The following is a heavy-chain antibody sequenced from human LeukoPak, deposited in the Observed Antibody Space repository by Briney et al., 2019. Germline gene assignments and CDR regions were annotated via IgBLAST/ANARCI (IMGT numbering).Heavy chain of an antibody. V-gene: IGHV4-30-2*01. Sequence: PSETLSLTCAVSGGSISSGGYSWSWIRQPPGKGLEWIGYIYHSGSTYYNPSLKSRATISVDRSKNQFSLKLSSVTAADTAVYYCARVSYYYDSSGYYTEYFQHWGQGTLVTVSS. CDR3: ARVSYYYDSSGYYTEYFQH. J-gene: IGHJ1*01. D-gene: IGHD3-22*01. CDR1: GGSISSGGYS. CDR2: IYHSGST.